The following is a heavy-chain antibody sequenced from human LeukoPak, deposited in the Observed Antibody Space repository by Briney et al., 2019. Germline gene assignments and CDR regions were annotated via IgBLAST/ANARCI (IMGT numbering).Heavy chain of an antibody. D-gene: IGHD2-2*01. Sequence: ASVKVSCKASGYTFTSYDINWVRQATGQGLEWMGWMNPNSGNTGNAQKFQGRVTMTRNTSISTAYMELSSLRSEDTAVYYCAREFYCSSTSCYAYYYYGMDVWGQGTTVTVSS. CDR3: AREFYCSSTSCYAYYYYGMDV. J-gene: IGHJ6*02. V-gene: IGHV1-8*01. CDR1: GYTFTSYD. CDR2: MNPNSGNT.